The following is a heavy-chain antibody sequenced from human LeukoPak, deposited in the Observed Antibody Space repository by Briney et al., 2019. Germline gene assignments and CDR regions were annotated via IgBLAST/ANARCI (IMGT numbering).Heavy chain of an antibody. J-gene: IGHJ1*01. V-gene: IGHV3-23*01. Sequence: SGGSLRLSCAASGFTFSSYAMIWVRQAPGKGVEGVAAMSGSGGRKYYADSVKGRFTISRDNSKNTLYLQMNSLRAEDTAVYYCAKDDGLYDSSGSSHGPFPFQHWGQGTLVTVSS. D-gene: IGHD3-22*01. CDR2: MSGSGGRK. CDR1: GFTFSSYA. CDR3: AKDDGLYDSSGSSHGPFPFQH.